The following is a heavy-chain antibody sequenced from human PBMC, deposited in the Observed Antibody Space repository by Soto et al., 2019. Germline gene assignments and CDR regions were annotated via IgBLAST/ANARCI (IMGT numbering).Heavy chain of an antibody. Sequence: EVQLVESGGGLVQPGGSLRLSCAASGFTFSSYWMHWVRQAPGKGLEWVSRINSDGSSTSYADSVKGRFTISRDNAKNTRYLQMNSLRAQDTAVYYCSRYWTPMVTGGSMDVWGQVTTVTVSS. CDR2: INSDGSST. CDR1: GFTFSSYW. CDR3: SRYWTPMVTGGSMDV. D-gene: IGHD5-18*01. V-gene: IGHV3-74*01. J-gene: IGHJ6*02.